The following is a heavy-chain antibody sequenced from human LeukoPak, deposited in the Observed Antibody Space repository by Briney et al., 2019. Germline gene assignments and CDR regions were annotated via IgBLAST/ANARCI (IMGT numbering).Heavy chain of an antibody. J-gene: IGHJ4*02. V-gene: IGHV3-7*01. CDR2: IKQDGSEK. D-gene: IGHD3-3*01. CDR3: ASVYDFWSGYPFDY. CDR1: GFTFTNAW. Sequence: GGSLRLSCAASGFTFTNAWMSWVRQAPGKGLEWVANIKQDGSEKYYVDSVKGRFTISRDNAKNSLYPQMNSLRAEDTAVYYCASVYDFWSGYPFDYWGQGTLVTVSS.